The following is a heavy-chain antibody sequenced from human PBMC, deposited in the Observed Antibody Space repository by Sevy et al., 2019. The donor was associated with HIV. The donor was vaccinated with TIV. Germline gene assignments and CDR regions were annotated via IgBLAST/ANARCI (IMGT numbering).Heavy chain of an antibody. CDR2: FDPEDGKT. CDR1: GYTLTKLS. Sequence: ASVKVSCKVSGYTLTKLSMHWVRQAPGKGLEWMGTFDPEDGKTIYAQKFQGRVTMTEGTSIDTAYMELSSLRSEDTAVFYCAITKDYYDNSGYPFDYWGQGTLVTVSS. J-gene: IGHJ4*02. D-gene: IGHD3-22*01. CDR3: AITKDYYDNSGYPFDY. V-gene: IGHV1-24*01.